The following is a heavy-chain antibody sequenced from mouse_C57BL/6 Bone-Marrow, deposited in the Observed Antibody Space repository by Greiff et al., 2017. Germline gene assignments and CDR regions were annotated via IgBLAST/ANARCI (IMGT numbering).Heavy chain of an antibody. V-gene: IGHV1-62-2*01. J-gene: IGHJ4*01. CDR1: GYNFIEYT. CDR2: FYPGSGNI. Sequence: VQLQQSGAELVKPGTSVKLSCKASGYNFIEYTIHWVKQRSGQGLEWIGWFYPGSGNIQYNEKFKDKATLTADKSSSTVYMELSRLTSEDSAVYFWAKHEEYSNYAMDYWGQGTSVTVSS. CDR3: AKHEEYSNYAMDY. D-gene: IGHD2-5*01.